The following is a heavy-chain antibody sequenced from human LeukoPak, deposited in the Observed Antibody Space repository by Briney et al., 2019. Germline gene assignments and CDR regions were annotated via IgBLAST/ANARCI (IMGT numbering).Heavy chain of an antibody. CDR3: AKSNGYCSGGNCYSNY. CDR2: ISYDGKNQ. CDR1: AFTFSSYG. D-gene: IGHD2-15*01. Sequence: GGSLRLSCAASAFTFSSYGMHWVRQAPGKGLEWVAVISYDGKNQYYADSVKGRFTISRDSSKNTLYLQMNSLRVEDTAVYYCAKSNGYCSGGNCYSNYWGQGTLVTVSS. V-gene: IGHV3-30*18. J-gene: IGHJ4*02.